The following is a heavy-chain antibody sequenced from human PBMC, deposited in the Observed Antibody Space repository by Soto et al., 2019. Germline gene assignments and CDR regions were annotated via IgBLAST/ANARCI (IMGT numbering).Heavy chain of an antibody. CDR1: GGSISSGDYY. Sequence: QVQLQESGPGLVKPSQTLSLTCTVSGGSISSGDYYWSWIRQPPGKGLEWIGYIYYSGSTYYNPSLTRRVTIAVDTSKNQFSLKRSSVTAADTAVYYCARSATATPLGDFDYWGQGTLVTVSS. D-gene: IGHD2-2*02. CDR3: ARSATATPLGDFDY. J-gene: IGHJ4*02. CDR2: IYYSGST. V-gene: IGHV4-30-4*01.